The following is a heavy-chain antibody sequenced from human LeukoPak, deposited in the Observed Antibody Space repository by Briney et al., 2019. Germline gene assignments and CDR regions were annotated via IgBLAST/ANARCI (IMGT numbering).Heavy chain of an antibody. J-gene: IGHJ6*02. CDR2: IYYSGST. Sequence: SQTLSLTCTVSGGSISSGGYYWSWIRQHPGKGLEWIGYIYYSGSTYYNPSLKSRVPISVDTSKKQFSLKLSSVTAADTAVYYCARTAMVRGVIVSGYYGMDVWGQGTTVTVSS. CDR3: ARTAMVRGVIVSGYYGMDV. V-gene: IGHV4-31*03. CDR1: GGSISSGGYY. D-gene: IGHD3-10*01.